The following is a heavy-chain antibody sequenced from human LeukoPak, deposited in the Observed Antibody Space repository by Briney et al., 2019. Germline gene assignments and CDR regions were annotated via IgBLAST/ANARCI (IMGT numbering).Heavy chain of an antibody. CDR1: GGSFSGYY. Sequence: PSETLSLTCAVYGGSFSGYYWSWIRQPPGKGLEWIGEINHSGSTNYNPSLKSRVTMSVDTSKNQFSLKLSSVTAADTAVYYCARVVDPLLTIYGDYWYFDLRGRGTLVTVSS. D-gene: IGHD4-17*01. CDR3: ARVVDPLLTIYGDYWYFDL. CDR2: INHSGST. J-gene: IGHJ2*01. V-gene: IGHV4-34*01.